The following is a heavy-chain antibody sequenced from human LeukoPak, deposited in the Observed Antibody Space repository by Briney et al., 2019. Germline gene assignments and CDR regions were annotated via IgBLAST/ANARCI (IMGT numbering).Heavy chain of an antibody. V-gene: IGHV3-30*18. D-gene: IGHD1-14*01. Sequence: GGSLRLSCAASGFTFSSYGMHWVRQAPGKGLEWVAVISYDGSNKYYADSVKGRFTISRDNSKNTLYLQMNSLRAEDTAVYYCAKDLDTPEGRTGDAFDIWGQGTMVTVSS. CDR2: ISYDGSNK. CDR1: GFTFSSYG. J-gene: IGHJ3*02. CDR3: AKDLDTPEGRTGDAFDI.